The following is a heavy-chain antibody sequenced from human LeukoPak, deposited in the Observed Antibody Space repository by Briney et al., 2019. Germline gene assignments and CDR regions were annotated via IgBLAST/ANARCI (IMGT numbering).Heavy chain of an antibody. Sequence: HPGGSLRLSCAASGFTFSSYSMNWVRQAPGKGLEWVSYISSSSRTIYYADSVKGRFTISRDNAKNSLYLQMNSLRAEDTALYYCARDRGVDTAMVNWFDPWGQGTLVTVSS. J-gene: IGHJ5*02. V-gene: IGHV3-48*01. CDR3: ARDRGVDTAMVNWFDP. CDR2: ISSSSRTI. D-gene: IGHD5-18*01. CDR1: GFTFSSYS.